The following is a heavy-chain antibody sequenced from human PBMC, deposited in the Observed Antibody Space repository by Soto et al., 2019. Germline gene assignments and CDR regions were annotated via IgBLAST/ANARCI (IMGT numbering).Heavy chain of an antibody. D-gene: IGHD3-22*01. CDR2: IFYSGST. CDR1: GDSISSGGYY. J-gene: IGHJ5*02. Sequence: PSETLSLTCTVSGDSISSGGYYWSWIRQHPGKGLEWIGYIFYSGSTYYNPSLKSRVTISVDTSKNQFSLKLSSVTAADTAVYYCARAAQSGGYYDSSGYYYVDWFDPWGQGTLVTVSS. V-gene: IGHV4-31*03. CDR3: ARAAQSGGYYDSSGYYYVDWFDP.